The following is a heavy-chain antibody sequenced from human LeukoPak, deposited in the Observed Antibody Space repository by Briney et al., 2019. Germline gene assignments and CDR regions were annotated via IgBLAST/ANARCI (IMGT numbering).Heavy chain of an antibody. V-gene: IGHV3-48*03. D-gene: IGHD3-22*01. Sequence: PGGSLRLSCAASGFTFSSYEMNWVRQAPGKGLEWVSYISSSGSTIYYADSVKGRFTISRDNAKNSLYLQMNSLRAEDTAVYYCASNYYLDAFDIWGQGTMVTVSS. CDR1: GFTFSSYE. J-gene: IGHJ3*02. CDR3: ASNYYLDAFDI. CDR2: ISSSGSTI.